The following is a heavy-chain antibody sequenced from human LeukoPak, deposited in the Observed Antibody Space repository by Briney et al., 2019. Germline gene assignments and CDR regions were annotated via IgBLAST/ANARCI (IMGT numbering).Heavy chain of an antibody. Sequence: GGSLRLSCAVSGFAFTDDWFHWVRQAPGKGLEWVSRVKSDGGGINYGGSVKGRFTMSRDNAKNTLYLQMNSLRAEDTAVYYCARQAGSGFDYWGQGSLVTVSS. CDR1: GFAFTDDW. J-gene: IGHJ4*02. CDR2: VKSDGGGI. D-gene: IGHD3-10*01. CDR3: ARQAGSGFDY. V-gene: IGHV3-74*01.